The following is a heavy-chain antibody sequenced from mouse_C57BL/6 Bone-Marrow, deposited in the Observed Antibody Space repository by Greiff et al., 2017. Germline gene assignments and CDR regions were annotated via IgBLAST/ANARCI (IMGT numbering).Heavy chain of an antibody. Sequence: QVQLQQPGAELVKPGASVKMSCKASGYTFTSYWITWVKQRPGPGLEWIGDIYPGSGSTNYTEKFKSKSTLSVDTSSSTAYMQLSILTSEASAVYYCASFTTVLPYVDYWCQGTTLTVSS. CDR3: ASFTTVLPYVDY. CDR1: GYTFTSYW. D-gene: IGHD1-1*01. V-gene: IGHV1-55*01. CDR2: IYPGSGST. J-gene: IGHJ2*01.